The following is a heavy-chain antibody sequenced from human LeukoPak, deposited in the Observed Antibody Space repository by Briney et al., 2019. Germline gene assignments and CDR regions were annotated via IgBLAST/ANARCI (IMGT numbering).Heavy chain of an antibody. V-gene: IGHV4-4*07. CDR1: GGSIRSYY. CDR2: IYTGGTT. Sequence: PSETLSLTCTVSGGSIRSYYWSWIRQPAAKGLEWIGRIYTGGTTNYNPSLKSRVTMSVDTSKNQFSLKLSSVTAADTAVYYCARDLPYCSGGSCYPGWFDPWGQGTLVTVSS. CDR3: ARDLPYCSGGSCYPGWFDP. J-gene: IGHJ5*02. D-gene: IGHD2-15*01.